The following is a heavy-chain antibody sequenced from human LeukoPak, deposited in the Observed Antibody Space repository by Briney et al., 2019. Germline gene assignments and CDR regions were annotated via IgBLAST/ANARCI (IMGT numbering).Heavy chain of an antibody. CDR3: ARGKYCSSTRCRPPCDY. V-gene: IGHV3-21*01. Sequence: PGGPLRLSCAASGFTFSSYSMNWVRQAPGKGLEWVSSISSSSYIYYADSVKGRFTISRDNAKNSLYLQMNSLRAEDTAVYYCARGKYCSSTRCRPPCDYWGQGTLVTVSS. CDR2: ISSSSYI. D-gene: IGHD2-2*01. J-gene: IGHJ4*02. CDR1: GFTFSSYS.